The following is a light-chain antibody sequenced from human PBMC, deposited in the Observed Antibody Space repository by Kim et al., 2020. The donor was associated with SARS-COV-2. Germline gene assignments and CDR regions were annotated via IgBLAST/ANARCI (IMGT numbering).Light chain of an antibody. J-gene: IGLJ3*02. CDR1: SGSIASNY. CDR3: QSYENNYWV. V-gene: IGLV6-57*03. CDR2: EDN. Sequence: NFMLTQPHSVSESPGKTITISCTRSSGSIASNYVQWYQQRPGSAPTPVIYEDNQRPSGVPDRFSGSVDSSSNSASLTISGLRTEDEADYYCQSYENNYWVFGEGTQLTVL.